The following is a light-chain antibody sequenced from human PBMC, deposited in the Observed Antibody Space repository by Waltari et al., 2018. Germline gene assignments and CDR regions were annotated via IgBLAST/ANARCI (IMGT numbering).Light chain of an antibody. CDR1: NIGRRT. Sequence: SYVLTQPPSVSVAPGQTARIPCGGNNIGRRTVHWYQQRPGQAPGLVAYDDTDRPSGIPERFSGSNSGDTATLTISRVEAGDEADYYCHVWDSSSDPVVFGGGTKLTVL. V-gene: IGLV3-21*02. CDR2: DDT. J-gene: IGLJ2*01. CDR3: HVWDSSSDPVV.